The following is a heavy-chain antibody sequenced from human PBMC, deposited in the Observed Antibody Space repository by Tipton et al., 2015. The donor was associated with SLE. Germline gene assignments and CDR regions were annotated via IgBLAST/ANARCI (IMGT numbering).Heavy chain of an antibody. V-gene: IGHV4-39*07. CDR1: GGSISSRSYY. CDR2: IYHSGST. J-gene: IGHJ3*02. D-gene: IGHD4-11*01. Sequence: TLSLTCTVSGGSISSRSYYWGWLRQPPGKGLEWIGYIYHSGSTYYNPSLKSRVTISVDTSKNQFSLKLSSVTAADTAVYYCARARLPGAFDIWGQGTMVTVSS. CDR3: ARARLPGAFDI.